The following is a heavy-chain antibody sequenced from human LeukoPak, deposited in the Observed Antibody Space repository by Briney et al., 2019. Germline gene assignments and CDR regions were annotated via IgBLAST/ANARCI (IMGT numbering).Heavy chain of an antibody. V-gene: IGHV1-18*01. CDR1: GYTFTSYG. CDR3: ARDQRTTVTTRGFDP. CDR2: ISAYNGNT. Sequence: APVKVSCKASGYTFTSYGISWVRQAPGQGLEWMGWISAYNGNTNYAQKLQGRVTMTTDTSTSTAYMELRSLRSDDTAVYYCARDQRTTVTTRGFDPWGQGTLVTVSS. D-gene: IGHD4-17*01. J-gene: IGHJ5*02.